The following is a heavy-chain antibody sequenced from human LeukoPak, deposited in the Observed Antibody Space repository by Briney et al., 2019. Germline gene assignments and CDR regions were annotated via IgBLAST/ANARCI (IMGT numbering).Heavy chain of an antibody. J-gene: IGHJ3*02. V-gene: IGHV1-2*02. CDR3: ARVHSSGWYKAFDI. CDR1: GYTFTSYH. D-gene: IGHD6-19*01. Sequence: ASVKVSCKASGYTFTSYHLHWVRQAPGQGLEWMGWINPNSGGTNYAQKFQGRVTMTRDTSISTAYMELSRLRSDDTAVYYCARVHSSGWYKAFDIWGQGTMVTVSS. CDR2: INPNSGGT.